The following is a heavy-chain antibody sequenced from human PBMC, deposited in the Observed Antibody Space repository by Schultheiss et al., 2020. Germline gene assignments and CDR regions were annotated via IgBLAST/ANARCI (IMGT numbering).Heavy chain of an antibody. D-gene: IGHD3-10*01. V-gene: IGHV3-30-3*01. CDR2: ISYDGSNK. Sequence: GGSLRLSCAASGFTFSSYAMHWVRQAPGKGLEWVAVISYDGSNKYYADSVKGRFTISRDNSKNTLYLQMNSLRAEDTAVYYCARVVYYGSWSYGSASTFDYWGQGTLVTVSS. CDR3: ARVVYYGSWSYGSASTFDY. J-gene: IGHJ4*02. CDR1: GFTFSSYA.